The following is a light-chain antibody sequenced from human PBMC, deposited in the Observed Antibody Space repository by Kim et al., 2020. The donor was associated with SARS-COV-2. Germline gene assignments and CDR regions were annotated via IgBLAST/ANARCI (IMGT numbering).Light chain of an antibody. CDR1: SIGSQS. CDR2: YDS. CDR3: QVWDTSSDQYVV. V-gene: IGLV3-21*01. J-gene: IGLJ2*01. Sequence: VSVAPGKTASITCGGNSIGSQSVHWYQQKPGQAPVLVIYYDSDRPSGIPERFSGSNSGNTATLAISGVEAGDEADYYCQVWDTSSDQYVVFGGGTQLTVL.